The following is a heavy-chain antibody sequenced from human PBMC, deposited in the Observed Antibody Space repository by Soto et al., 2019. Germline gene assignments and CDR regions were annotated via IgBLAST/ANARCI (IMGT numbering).Heavy chain of an antibody. Sequence: SVKVSCKASGGTFSSYAISWVRQAPGQGLEWMGGIIPIFGTANYAQKFQGRVTITADESTSTAYMELSSLRSEDTAVYYCARDISGSKTYYYYGMDVWGQGTTVTVSS. CDR1: GGTFSSYA. J-gene: IGHJ6*02. V-gene: IGHV1-69*13. CDR3: ARDISGSKTYYYYGMDV. CDR2: IIPIFGTA. D-gene: IGHD1-26*01.